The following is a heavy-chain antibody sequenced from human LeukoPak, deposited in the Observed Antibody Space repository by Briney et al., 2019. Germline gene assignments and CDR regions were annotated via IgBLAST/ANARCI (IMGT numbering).Heavy chain of an antibody. V-gene: IGHV4-59*08. CDR2: IYYRST. D-gene: IGHD3-22*01. J-gene: IGHJ1*01. Sequence: PSETLSLTCTVSGGSISSYYWSWIRQPPGKGPEWIGYIYYRSTNYNPSLKSRVTISIDTSKNQLSLKLSSVTAADTAVYYCARHYDNDGYSYAHFVGGGQLTMVTVSS. CDR1: GGSISSYY. CDR3: ARHYDNDGYSYAHFVG.